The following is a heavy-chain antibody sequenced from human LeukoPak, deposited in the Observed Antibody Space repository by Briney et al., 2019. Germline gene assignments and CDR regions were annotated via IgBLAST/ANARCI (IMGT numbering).Heavy chain of an antibody. CDR1: GGSFSGFY. V-gene: IGHV4-34*01. J-gene: IGHJ4*02. CDR2: INHSGST. D-gene: IGHD3-10*01. CDR3: ARASPGFGEFDY. Sequence: PSETLSLTCAVYGGSFSGFYWSWIRQPPGKGLEWIGEINHSGSTDYNPSLKSRVTISVDTSKNQFSLKLSSVTAADTAVYYCARASPGFGEFDYWGQGTLVTVSS.